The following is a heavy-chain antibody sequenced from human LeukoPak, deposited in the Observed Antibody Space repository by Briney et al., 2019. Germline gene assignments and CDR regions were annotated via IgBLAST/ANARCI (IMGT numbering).Heavy chain of an antibody. J-gene: IGHJ4*02. CDR1: GGSFSGYY. V-gene: IGHV4-34*01. CDR3: AGRRPTYNYDSSGYYYDY. D-gene: IGHD3-22*01. CDR2: INHSGST. Sequence: SETLSLTCAVSGGSFSGYYWSWIRQPPGKGLEWIGEINHSGSTNYNPSLKSRVIISVDTNKNQFSLKLSSVTAADTAVYYCAGRRPTYNYDSSGYYYDYCGQGNVVTVSA.